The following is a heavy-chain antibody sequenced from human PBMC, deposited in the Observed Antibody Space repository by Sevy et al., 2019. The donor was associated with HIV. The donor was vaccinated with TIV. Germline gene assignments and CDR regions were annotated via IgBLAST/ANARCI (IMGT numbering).Heavy chain of an antibody. J-gene: IGHJ4*02. CDR3: AKLYDILTGHDFGFDY. CDR1: GFTFSDYF. V-gene: IGHV3-11*01. Sequence: GGSLRLSCAASGFTFSDYFMSWIRQAPGKGLEWVSYMSSSGYTIYYADSVKGRLTISRDNAKNSLYLQVNSLRAEDTAVYYCAKLYDILTGHDFGFDYWGQGALVTVSS. CDR2: MSSSGYTI. D-gene: IGHD3-9*01.